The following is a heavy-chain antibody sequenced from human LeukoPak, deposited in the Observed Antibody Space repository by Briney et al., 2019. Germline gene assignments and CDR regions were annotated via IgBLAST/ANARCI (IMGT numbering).Heavy chain of an antibody. J-gene: IGHJ4*02. CDR3: ARSSGYYYGSGSYYIPFDY. V-gene: IGHV3-13*01. CDR2: IGTAGDT. D-gene: IGHD3-10*01. Sequence: GGSLRLSCAAPGFTFSSYDMHWVRHATGKGLEWVSAIGTAGDTYYPGSVKGRFTISRENAKNSLYLQMNSLRAGDTAVYYCARSSGYYYGSGSYYIPFDYWAREPWSPSPQ. CDR1: GFTFSSYD.